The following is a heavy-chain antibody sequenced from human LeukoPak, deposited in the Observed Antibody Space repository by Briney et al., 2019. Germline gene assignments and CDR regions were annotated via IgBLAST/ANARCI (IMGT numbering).Heavy chain of an antibody. Sequence: ASETLSLTCTVSGGSISSSSYYWGWIRQPPGKGLEWIGSIYYSGSTNYNPSLKSRVTISVDTSKNQFSLKLSSVTAADTAVYYCAREGLAGFRSGSYSYYFDYWGQGTLVTVSS. CDR2: IYYSGST. J-gene: IGHJ4*02. V-gene: IGHV4-39*07. CDR3: AREGLAGFRSGSYSYYFDY. D-gene: IGHD1-26*01. CDR1: GGSISSSSYY.